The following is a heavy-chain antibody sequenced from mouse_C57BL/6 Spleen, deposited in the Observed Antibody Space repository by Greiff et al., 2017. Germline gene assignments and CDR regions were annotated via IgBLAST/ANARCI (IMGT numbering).Heavy chain of an antibody. CDR3: ARGDYGNPYYLDY. CDR1: GYTFTSYG. CDR2: IYPRSGNT. V-gene: IGHV1-81*01. Sequence: QVHVKQSGAELARPGASVKLSCKASGYTFTSYGISWVKQRTGQGLEWIGEIYPRSGNTYYNEKFKGKATLTADKSSSTAYMELRSLTSEDAAVYFCARGDYGNPYYLDYWGQGTTLTVSS. D-gene: IGHD2-1*01. J-gene: IGHJ2*01.